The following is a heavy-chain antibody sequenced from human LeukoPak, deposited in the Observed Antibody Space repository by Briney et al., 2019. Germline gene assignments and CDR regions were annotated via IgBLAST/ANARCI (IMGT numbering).Heavy chain of an antibody. V-gene: IGHV3-74*01. CDR2: INTDGSST. Sequence: GGSLRLSCAASGFTFSSYWMHWVRQAPGKGLVWVARINTDGSSTSYADSVKGRFTTSRDNAKNTLYLQMNSLRAEDTAVYYCARVQQLWLLADYWGQGTLVTVSS. D-gene: IGHD5-18*01. CDR3: ARVQQLWLLADY. CDR1: GFTFSSYW. J-gene: IGHJ4*02.